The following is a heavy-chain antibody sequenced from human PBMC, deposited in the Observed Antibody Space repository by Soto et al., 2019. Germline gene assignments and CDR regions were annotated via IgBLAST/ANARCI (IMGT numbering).Heavy chain of an antibody. CDR1: GFTVSDNY. CDR3: ARGEQVVALNPSNSYFGY. Sequence: GGSLRLSCAASGFTVSDNYMSWVRQAPGKGLEWVSVIYSGGSTYYADSVKGRFTISRDNSKNTLYLQMTSLRVEDTAVYYCARGEQVVALNPSNSYFGYWGQGTLVNVSS. D-gene: IGHD2-2*01. CDR2: IYSGGST. V-gene: IGHV3-53*01. J-gene: IGHJ4*02.